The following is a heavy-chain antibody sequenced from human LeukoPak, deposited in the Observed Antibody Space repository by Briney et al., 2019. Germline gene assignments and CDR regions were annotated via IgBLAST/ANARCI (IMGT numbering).Heavy chain of an antibody. V-gene: IGHV3-23*01. D-gene: IGHD3-3*01. J-gene: IGHJ4*02. Sequence: GGSLRLSCAASGFTFSTYAMNWVRQAPGKGLEWVSAISASGGSTYYADSVKGRFTISRDNSKNTLYLQMNSLRAEDTAVYYCAKVGVGSVIIWNFDYWGQGTLVTVSS. CDR3: AKVGVGSVIIWNFDY. CDR2: ISASGGST. CDR1: GFTFSTYA.